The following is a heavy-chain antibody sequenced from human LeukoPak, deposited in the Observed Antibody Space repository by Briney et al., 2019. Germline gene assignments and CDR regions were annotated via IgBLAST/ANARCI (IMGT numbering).Heavy chain of an antibody. CDR3: ARVGDSSGYYRDAFDI. J-gene: IGHJ3*02. V-gene: IGHV1-46*01. CDR1: GYTFTSYY. D-gene: IGHD3-22*01. Sequence: GASVKVSCKASGYTFTSYYMHWVRQAPGQGLEWMGIINPSGGSTSYAQKFQGRVTMTRDTSTSTVYMELSSLRSEDTAVYYCARVGDSSGYYRDAFDIWGQGTMVTVSS. CDR2: INPSGGST.